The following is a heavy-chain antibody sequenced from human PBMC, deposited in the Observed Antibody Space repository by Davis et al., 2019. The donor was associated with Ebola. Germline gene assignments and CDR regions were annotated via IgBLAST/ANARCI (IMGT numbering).Heavy chain of an antibody. CDR1: GFTFSSYW. V-gene: IGHV3-7*01. Sequence: PGGSLRLSCAASGFTFSSYWMSWVRQAPGKGLEWVANIKQDGSEKYYVDSVKGRFTISRDNAKNSLYLQMNSLRAEDTAVYYCAREYYYDSSGYSSDAFDIWGQGTMVTVSS. CDR3: AREYYYDSSGYSSDAFDI. D-gene: IGHD3-22*01. CDR2: IKQDGSEK. J-gene: IGHJ3*02.